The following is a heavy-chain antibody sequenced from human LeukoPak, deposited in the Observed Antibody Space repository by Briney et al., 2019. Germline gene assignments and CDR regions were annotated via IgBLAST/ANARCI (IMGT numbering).Heavy chain of an antibody. Sequence: GGSLRLSCAASGFTFSSYEMNWVRQAPGKGLEWVSYISSSGSTIYYADSVKGRFTISRDNAKNSLFLQLNSLRGDDTALYYCARVGLLVNGAFDIWGQGTMVTVSS. D-gene: IGHD2-8*01. CDR1: GFTFSSYE. J-gene: IGHJ3*02. CDR3: ARVGLLVNGAFDI. CDR2: ISSSGSTI. V-gene: IGHV3-48*03.